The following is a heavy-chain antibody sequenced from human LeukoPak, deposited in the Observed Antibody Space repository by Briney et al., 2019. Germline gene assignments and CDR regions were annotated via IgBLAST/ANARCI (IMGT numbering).Heavy chain of an antibody. CDR3: AKDISRNFVVVPAADY. CDR1: GFIFSNYG. J-gene: IGHJ4*02. Sequence: GGSLRLSCAASGFIFSNYGMHWVRQAPGKGLEWVAVIWYDGSNKYYADSVKGRFTVSRDNSKNSLYLQMNSLRTEDTALYYCAKDISRNFVVVPAADYWGQGTLVTVSS. D-gene: IGHD2-2*01. V-gene: IGHV3-33*03. CDR2: IWYDGSNK.